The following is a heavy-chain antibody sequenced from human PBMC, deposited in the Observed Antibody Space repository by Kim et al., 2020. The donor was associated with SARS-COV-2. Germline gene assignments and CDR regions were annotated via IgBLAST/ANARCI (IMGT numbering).Heavy chain of an antibody. CDR1: GGSISSYY. CDR3: ARLMPNWGSVGAFDI. D-gene: IGHD7-27*01. V-gene: IGHV4-59*08. J-gene: IGHJ3*02. Sequence: SETLSLTCTVSGGSISSYYWSWIRQPPGKGLEWIGYIYYSRSTNYNPSLKSRVTISVDTSKNQFSLKLSSVTAADTAVYYCARLMPNWGSVGAFDIWGQGTMVTVSS. CDR2: IYYSRST.